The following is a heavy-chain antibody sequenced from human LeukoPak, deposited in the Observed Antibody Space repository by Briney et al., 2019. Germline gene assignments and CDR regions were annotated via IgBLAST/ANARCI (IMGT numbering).Heavy chain of an antibody. D-gene: IGHD6-19*01. V-gene: IGHV3-48*03. Sequence: GGSLRLSCAASGFTSSSYEMNWVRQAPGKGLEWVSYISSGSTIYDADSVKGRFTISRDNAKNSLYLQMNSLRAEDTAVYYCARESIAVAGAPFDYWGQGTLVTVSS. CDR2: ISSGSTI. CDR3: ARESIAVAGAPFDY. CDR1: GFTSSSYE. J-gene: IGHJ4*02.